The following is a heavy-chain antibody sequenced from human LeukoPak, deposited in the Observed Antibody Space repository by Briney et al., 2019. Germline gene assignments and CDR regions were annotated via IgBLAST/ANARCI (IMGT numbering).Heavy chain of an antibody. CDR1: GGTFSSYA. CDR3: ARDRDGYNTFDY. Sequence: ASVKVSCKASGGTFSSYAISWVRQAPAQGREWMGRIIPILGIANYAQKFQGRVTITADKSTSTAYMELSSLRSEDTAVYYCARDRDGYNTFDYWGQGTLVTVSS. D-gene: IGHD5-24*01. CDR2: IIPILGIA. V-gene: IGHV1-69*04. J-gene: IGHJ4*02.